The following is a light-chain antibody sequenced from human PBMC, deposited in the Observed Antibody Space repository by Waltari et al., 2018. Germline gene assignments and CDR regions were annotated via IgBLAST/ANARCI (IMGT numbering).Light chain of an antibody. Sequence: QSVLTQPPSVSAAPGQRVTISSSGGSSNLGNNYVSWYRQFPGTAPKLLIYENTERPSGIPGRFSGSKSGTSATLDITGLQAGDEADYYCGTWDSSLSGAVFGGGTHLTVL. J-gene: IGLJ7*01. CDR1: SSNLGNNY. CDR2: ENT. V-gene: IGLV1-51*02. CDR3: GTWDSSLSGAV.